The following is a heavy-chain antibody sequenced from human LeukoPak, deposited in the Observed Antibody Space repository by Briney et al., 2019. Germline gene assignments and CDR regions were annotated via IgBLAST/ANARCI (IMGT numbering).Heavy chain of an antibody. CDR1: GFTPSAFG. CDR2: LRPNGSN. Sequence: GGSLRLSCAASGFTPSAFGMHWVRQAPGKGLEWVAFLRPNGSNNYVDSVKGQFTISRDNSKNTLYLQINGLRTEDTAFYYCAKDQAGTWGLDYWGQGTLVTVSS. D-gene: IGHD3-10*01. V-gene: IGHV3-30*02. CDR3: AKDQAGTWGLDY. J-gene: IGHJ4*02.